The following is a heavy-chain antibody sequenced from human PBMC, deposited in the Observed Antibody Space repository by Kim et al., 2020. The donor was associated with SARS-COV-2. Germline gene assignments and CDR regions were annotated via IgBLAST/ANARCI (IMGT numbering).Heavy chain of an antibody. CDR1: GYTFTGYY. Sequence: ASVKVSCKASGYTFTGYYMHWVRQAPGQGLEWMGRINPNSGGTNYAQKFQGRVTMTRDTSISTAYMELSRLRSDDTAVYYCARESGYSYNNWFDPWGQGTLVTVSS. V-gene: IGHV1-2*06. J-gene: IGHJ5*02. CDR3: ARESGYSYNNWFDP. D-gene: IGHD5-18*01. CDR2: INPNSGGT.